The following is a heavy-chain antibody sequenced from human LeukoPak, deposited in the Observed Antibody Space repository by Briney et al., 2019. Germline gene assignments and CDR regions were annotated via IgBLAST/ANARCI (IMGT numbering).Heavy chain of an antibody. CDR2: ISYDGSNK. D-gene: IGHD6-6*01. J-gene: IGHJ4*02. V-gene: IGHV3-30*01. CDR3: ARDPQVEYSSSAGYFDY. CDR1: GFTFSSYA. Sequence: GRSLRLSCTASGFTFSSYAMHWVRQAPGKGLEWVAVISYDGSNKYYADSVKGRFTISRDNSKNTLYLQMNSLRAEDTAVYYCARDPQVEYSSSAGYFDYWGQGTLVTVSS.